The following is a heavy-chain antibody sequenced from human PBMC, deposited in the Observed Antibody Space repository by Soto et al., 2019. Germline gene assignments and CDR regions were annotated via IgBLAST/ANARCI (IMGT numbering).Heavy chain of an antibody. J-gene: IGHJ5*02. CDR2: IYHSGNT. CDR1: GGSISSSNW. V-gene: IGHV4-4*02. CDR3: ARAQTYSSGWYTWFDP. Sequence: QVQLQESGPGLVKPSGTLSLTCAVSGGSISSSNWWSWVRQPPGKGLEWIGEIYHSGNTNYNPSHKSRITISVDKSKNQFSLKLSSVPAADTAVYYCARAQTYSSGWYTWFDPWGQGTLVTVSS. D-gene: IGHD6-19*01.